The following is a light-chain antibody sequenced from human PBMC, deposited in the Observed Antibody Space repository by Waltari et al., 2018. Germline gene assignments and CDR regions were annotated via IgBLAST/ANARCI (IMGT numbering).Light chain of an antibody. CDR3: SSYTRRSYWV. CDR1: SSDGGFYDF. J-gene: IGLJ3*02. V-gene: IGLV2-14*01. Sequence: QSALTQPASVSGSPGQSITISCTGTSSDGGFYDFVSWFQQHPGKAPKVLIYKVNNRPPGVSNRFSGSKSANTASLTISGLQAEDEADYYCSSYTRRSYWVFGGGTQLTVL. CDR2: KVN.